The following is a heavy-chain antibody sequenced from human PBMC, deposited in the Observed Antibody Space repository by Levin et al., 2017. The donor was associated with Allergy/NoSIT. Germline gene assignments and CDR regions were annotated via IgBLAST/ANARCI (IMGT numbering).Heavy chain of an antibody. CDR1: GGSINSGDYY. D-gene: IGHD3-22*01. V-gene: IGHV4-30-4*01. J-gene: IGHJ4*02. CDR3: ARDRRKGYYESSGYPE. CDR2: IYSSGST. Sequence: SETLSLTCIVSGGSINSGDYYWHWIRQSPGKGLEWIGHIYSSGSTSYNPSLRSRLSISMDTSKNQFSLMLSSVTAADTALYCCARDRRKGYYESSGYPEWGQGTLVTVSA.